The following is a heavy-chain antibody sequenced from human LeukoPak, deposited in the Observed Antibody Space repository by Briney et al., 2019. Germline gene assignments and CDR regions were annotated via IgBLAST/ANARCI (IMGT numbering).Heavy chain of an antibody. V-gene: IGHV1-3*01. Sequence: ASVKVSCKASGYTFTTYAIHRVRQAPGQRLEWMGWVNVGNGDTKYSQRFQGRVTITRDTSASTAYMDLSSLRSEDTAVYYCAREAPQRGGYSYTHWGQGSLVTVSS. CDR1: GYTFTTYA. CDR2: VNVGNGDT. CDR3: AREAPQRGGYSYTH. D-gene: IGHD5-18*01. J-gene: IGHJ4*02.